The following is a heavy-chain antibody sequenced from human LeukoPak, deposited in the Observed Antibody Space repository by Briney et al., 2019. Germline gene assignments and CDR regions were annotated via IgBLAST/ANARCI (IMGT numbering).Heavy chain of an antibody. CDR3: ARLGEMRHHGY. J-gene: IGHJ4*02. Sequence: ASVKVSCKASGYTFTGYSMHWVRQAPGQGLEWMGWINPNSGGTNYAQTFQGRVTMTRDTSISTAYMELSRLRSDDTAVYYCARLGEMRHHGYWGQGTLVTVSS. V-gene: IGHV1-2*02. D-gene: IGHD3-10*01. CDR1: GYTFTGYS. CDR2: INPNSGGT.